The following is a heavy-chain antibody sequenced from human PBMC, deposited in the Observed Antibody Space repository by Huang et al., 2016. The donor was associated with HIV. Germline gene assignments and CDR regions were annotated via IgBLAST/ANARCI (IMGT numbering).Heavy chain of an antibody. CDR3: ARASGRIQLPGGYFDL. Sequence: QVQLVQSAAEVKKPGSSVKVSCEASGGTFSSYAISWVGQAPGQGLEWMGGIRPILGTTNYTQKFQGRVTITADESSSTAYMELRSLRSEDTAVYYCARASGRIQLPGGYFDLWGRGTLVTVSS. V-gene: IGHV1-69*01. D-gene: IGHD1-1*01. CDR2: IRPILGTT. CDR1: GGTFSSYA. J-gene: IGHJ2*01.